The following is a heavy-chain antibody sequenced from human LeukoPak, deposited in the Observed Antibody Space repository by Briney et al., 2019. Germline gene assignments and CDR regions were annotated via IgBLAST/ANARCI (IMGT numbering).Heavy chain of an antibody. Sequence: GSSVKVSCKASGGTFSSYAISWVRQAPEQGLEWMGGIIPIFGTANYAQKFQGRVTMTEDTSTDTAYMELSSLRSEDTAVYFCATPFGIAVSEAFDIWGQGTMVTVSS. CDR1: GGTFSSYA. CDR2: IIPIFGTA. J-gene: IGHJ3*02. V-gene: IGHV1-69*06. D-gene: IGHD6-19*01. CDR3: ATPFGIAVSEAFDI.